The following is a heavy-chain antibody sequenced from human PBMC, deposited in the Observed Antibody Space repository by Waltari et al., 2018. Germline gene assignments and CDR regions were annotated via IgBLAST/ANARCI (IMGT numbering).Heavy chain of an antibody. CDR3: ARLQAAANYYYYYMDV. Sequence: EVQLVESGGGLVKPGGSLRLSCAASGFTFSSYSMNWVRQAPGKGRVWVSSIISSSSPISYADSVKGRISISGDNTKNSLYLQMNSLRAADTAVYYCARLQAAANYYYYYMDVWGKGTTVTVSS. CDR2: IISSSSPI. J-gene: IGHJ6*03. CDR1: GFTFSSYS. V-gene: IGHV3-21*01. D-gene: IGHD6-25*01.